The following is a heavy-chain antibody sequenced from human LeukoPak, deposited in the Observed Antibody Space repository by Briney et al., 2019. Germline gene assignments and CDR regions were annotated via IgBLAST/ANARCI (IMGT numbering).Heavy chain of an antibody. CDR1: GFTFSNFG. Sequence: PGRSLRLSCAASGFTFSNFGMHWVRQAPGKGLEWLATIWYDGSNKYYADSVKGRFTISRDNSKKTLYFQMNTLRAEDTAVYYCARSYSSYSFDYWGQGTLVTVSS. CDR2: IWYDGSNK. V-gene: IGHV3-33*01. J-gene: IGHJ4*02. D-gene: IGHD6-6*01. CDR3: ARSYSSYSFDY.